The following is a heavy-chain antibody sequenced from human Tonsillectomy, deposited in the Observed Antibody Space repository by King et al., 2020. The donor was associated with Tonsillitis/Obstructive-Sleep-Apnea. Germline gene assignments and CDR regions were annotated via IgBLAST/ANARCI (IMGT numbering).Heavy chain of an antibody. Sequence: VQLVESGGGLVQPGGSLRLSCAASGFTFSSYAMSWVRQAPGKGLEWVSAISGSGGSTYYADSVKGRFTISRDNSKNTLYLQMNSLRAEDTAVYYCAKYETGKYIGPVYHDYWGQGTLVTVSS. CDR3: AKYETGKYIGPVYHDY. CDR1: GFTFSSYA. V-gene: IGHV3-23*04. CDR2: ISGSGGST. J-gene: IGHJ4*02. D-gene: IGHD2-2*01.